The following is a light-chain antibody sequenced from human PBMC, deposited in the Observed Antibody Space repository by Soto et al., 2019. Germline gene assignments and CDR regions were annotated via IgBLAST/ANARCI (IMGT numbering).Light chain of an antibody. CDR1: QSVRSN. CDR2: SAS. CDR3: QQFDNWPPAT. V-gene: IGKV3-15*01. J-gene: IGKJ1*01. Sequence: EIVMTQSPATLSVSPGERDTLSCRASQSVRSNLAWYQQKPGQPPRLLIYSASTRATGIPARFSGSGSGTEFTLTISSLQSEDFAVYYCQQFDNWPPATFGQGTKVEI.